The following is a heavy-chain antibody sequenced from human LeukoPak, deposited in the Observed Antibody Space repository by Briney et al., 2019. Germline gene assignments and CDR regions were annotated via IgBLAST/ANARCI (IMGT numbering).Heavy chain of an antibody. V-gene: IGHV3-23*01. CDR1: GFAFGSEA. J-gene: IGHJ3*02. D-gene: IGHD1-26*01. Sequence: GGSLRLSCAVSGFAFGSEAMSWVRQSPARGLEWVASISPGGGTTYYADYVKGRFTISRDNSKNSLFVQMNSLRAEDTAVYYCAKPGLVGATGAFDIWGQGTMVTVSS. CDR3: AKPGLVGATGAFDI. CDR2: ISPGGGTT.